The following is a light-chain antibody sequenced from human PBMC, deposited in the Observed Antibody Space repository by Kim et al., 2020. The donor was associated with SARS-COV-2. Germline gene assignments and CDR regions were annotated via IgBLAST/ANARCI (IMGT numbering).Light chain of an antibody. V-gene: IGLV2-11*01. CDR3: CSYAGSYTFFYV. J-gene: IGLJ1*01. CDR1: SSDVGGYNY. CDR2: DVS. Sequence: QSALTQPRSVSGSPGQSVTISCTGTSSDVGGYNYVSWYQQHPGKAPKLMIYDVSKRPSGVPDRFSGSKSGNTASLTISGLQAEDEADYYCCSYAGSYTFFYVFGTGTKFTVL.